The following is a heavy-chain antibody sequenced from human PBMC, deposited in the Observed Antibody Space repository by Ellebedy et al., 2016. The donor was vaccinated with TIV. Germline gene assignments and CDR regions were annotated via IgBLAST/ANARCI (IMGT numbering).Heavy chain of an antibody. D-gene: IGHD3-16*01. CDR2: LSSYNGNT. CDR3: ARIGGGVSGTSFDV. J-gene: IGHJ3*01. Sequence: AASVKVSCKASGYTFTSYGISWVRQAPGRGLEWMGWLSSYNGNTKYAQKFQGRVTMTTDTSTSTTYMELRGLSSDHTALYYCARIGGGVSGTSFDVWGQGTIVTVSS. CDR1: GYTFTSYG. V-gene: IGHV1-18*04.